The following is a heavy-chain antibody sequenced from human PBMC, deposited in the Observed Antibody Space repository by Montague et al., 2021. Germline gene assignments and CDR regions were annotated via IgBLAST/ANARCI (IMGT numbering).Heavy chain of an antibody. CDR3: ARSGGYCSGGRCDTFDY. CDR1: GGSISSGGLY. V-gene: IGHV4-31*03. Sequence: TLSLTCSVSGGSISSGGLYWSWVRQHPGKGPEWIGSIYDSGSTNYNPSLKSRLTLSRDTSKNQVSLRLTSVTAAETAAYYCARSGGYCSGGRCDTFDYWGQGTLVTVSS. CDR2: IYDSGST. J-gene: IGHJ4*02. D-gene: IGHD2-15*01.